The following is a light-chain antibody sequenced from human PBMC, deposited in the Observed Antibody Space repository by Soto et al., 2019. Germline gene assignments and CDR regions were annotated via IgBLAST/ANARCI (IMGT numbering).Light chain of an antibody. CDR2: EVS. CDR1: SSDVGGYNY. Sequence: QSALTQPASVSGSPRQSITISCTGTSSDVGGYNYVSWYQLHPGKAPKLMIYEVSNRPSGISNRFSASKSGNTASLTISGLQAEDEADYYCFSYTSSTAYVFGTGTKVTVL. J-gene: IGLJ1*01. CDR3: FSYTSSTAYV. V-gene: IGLV2-14*01.